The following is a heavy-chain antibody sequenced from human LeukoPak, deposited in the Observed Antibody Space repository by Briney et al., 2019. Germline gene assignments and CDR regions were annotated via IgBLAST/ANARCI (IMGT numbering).Heavy chain of an antibody. CDR2: IYPGDSDT. J-gene: IGHJ4*02. CDR3: ARQDGSGHFDY. V-gene: IGHV5-51*01. Sequence: KDGESLQISCKGSGYSFTSYWIGWVRQMPGKGLEWMGMIYPGDSDTRYSLSFQGQVTISADKSISTAYLQWTSLKASDSAMYYCARQDGSGHFDYWGQGTLVSVSS. D-gene: IGHD3-22*01. CDR1: GYSFTSYW.